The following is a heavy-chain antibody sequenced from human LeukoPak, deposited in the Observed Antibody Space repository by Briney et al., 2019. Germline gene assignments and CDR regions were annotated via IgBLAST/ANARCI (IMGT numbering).Heavy chain of an antibody. CDR3: ARARRWLGVSNWFDP. Sequence: GGSLRLSCEASGFIFSDYWMTWVRQAPGKGLEWVANIKYDGSEKYCVDSLKGRFTIARDNAKNSLYLKMNSLRAEDTAIYYCARARRWLGVSNWFDPWGQGTLVTVSS. V-gene: IGHV3-7*01. CDR2: IKYDGSEK. J-gene: IGHJ5*02. D-gene: IGHD4-23*01. CDR1: GFIFSDYW.